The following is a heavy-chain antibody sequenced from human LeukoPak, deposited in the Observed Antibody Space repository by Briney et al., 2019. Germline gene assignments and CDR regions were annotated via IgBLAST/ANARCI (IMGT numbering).Heavy chain of an antibody. V-gene: IGHV7-4-1*02. Sequence: GASVKVSCTASGYTFTSYAMNWVRQAPGQGLEWMGWINTNTGNPTYAQGFTGRFVFSLDTSVSTAYLQISSLKAEDTAVYYCARGITIFGVVIQTYYFDYWGQGTLVTVSS. D-gene: IGHD3-3*01. J-gene: IGHJ4*02. CDR3: ARGITIFGVVIQTYYFDY. CDR1: GYTFTSYA. CDR2: INTNTGNP.